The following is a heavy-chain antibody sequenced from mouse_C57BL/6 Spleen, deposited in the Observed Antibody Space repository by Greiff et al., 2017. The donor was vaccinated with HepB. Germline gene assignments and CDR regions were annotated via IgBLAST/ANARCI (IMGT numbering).Heavy chain of an antibody. J-gene: IGHJ4*01. CDR2: INPGSGGT. Sequence: VQLQQSGAELVRPGTSVKVSCKASGYAFTNYLIEWVKQRPGQGLEWIGVINPGSGGTNYNEKFKGKATLTADKSSSTAYMQPSSRTSEDSAVYFCARSTGDIYAMDYWGQGTSVTVSS. CDR1: GYAFTNYL. CDR3: ARSTGDIYAMDY. D-gene: IGHD1-1*01. V-gene: IGHV1-54*01.